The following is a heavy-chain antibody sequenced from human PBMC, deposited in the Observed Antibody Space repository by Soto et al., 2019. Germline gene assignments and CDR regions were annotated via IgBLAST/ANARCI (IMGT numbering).Heavy chain of an antibody. V-gene: IGHV3-74*01. D-gene: IGHD2-15*01. J-gene: IGHJ3*01. CDR2: INGEGCGT. CDR3: TRDYPSTSCTGAGCYGVSDSFDD. Sequence: PGGTLRLSCVASGFSFSNYWMHWVRLAPGKGLVWLSRINGEGCGTNYADSVRGRLTISRDNAKNTLYIPLSGLTAEDMAVYYCTRDYPSTSCTGAGCYGVSDSFDDWGQGTLVNV. CDR1: GFSFSNYW.